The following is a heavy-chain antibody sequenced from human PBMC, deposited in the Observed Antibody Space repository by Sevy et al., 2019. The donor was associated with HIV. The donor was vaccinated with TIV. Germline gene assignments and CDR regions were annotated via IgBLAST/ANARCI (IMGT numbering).Heavy chain of an antibody. J-gene: IGHJ4*02. V-gene: IGHV3-21*01. CDR3: AKEAGYTVDWYPGY. D-gene: IGHD3-9*01. Sequence: GGSLRLSCAASGFTFSSYSMNWVRQAPGKGLEWVSSISSSSSYIYYADSVKGRFTISRDNSKNTLYLQMNSLRADDTAMYYCAKEAGYTVDWYPGYWGQGTLVTVSS. CDR2: ISSSSSYI. CDR1: GFTFSSYS.